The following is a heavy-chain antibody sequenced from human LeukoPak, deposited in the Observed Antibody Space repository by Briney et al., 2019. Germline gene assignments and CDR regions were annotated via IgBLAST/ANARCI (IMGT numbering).Heavy chain of an antibody. J-gene: IGHJ6*02. Sequence: ASVKVSCKASGYTFTSYGISWVRQAPGQGLEWMGWISAYNGNTNYAQKLQGRVTMTTDTSTSTAYMELRSLRSDDTAVYYCARSGFTTVTTPYYYYGMDVWGQGTTVTVSS. CDR1: GYTFTSYG. CDR2: ISAYNGNT. D-gene: IGHD4-17*01. V-gene: IGHV1-18*01. CDR3: ARSGFTTVTTPYYYYGMDV.